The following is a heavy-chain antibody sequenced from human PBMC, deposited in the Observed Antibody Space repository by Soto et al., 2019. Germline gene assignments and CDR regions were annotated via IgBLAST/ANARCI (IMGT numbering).Heavy chain of an antibody. CDR3: ARPRSGSYRLDYYGMDV. Sequence: GESLKISCKGPGYSFTNYWIAWVCQMPGKGLEWMGIIYPGDSDTRYSPSFQGQVTISADKSISTAYMQWRSLRASDTAMYYCARPRSGSYRLDYYGMDVWGQGTTVTVSS. D-gene: IGHD3-10*01. V-gene: IGHV5-51*01. CDR1: GYSFTNYW. J-gene: IGHJ6*02. CDR2: IYPGDSDT.